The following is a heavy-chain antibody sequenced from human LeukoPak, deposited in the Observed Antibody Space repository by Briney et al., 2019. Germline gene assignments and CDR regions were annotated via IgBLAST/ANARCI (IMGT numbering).Heavy chain of an antibody. J-gene: IGHJ6*02. CDR1: GGSFSGYY. CDR2: INHSGST. Sequence: SETLSLTCAVYGGSFSGYYWSWIRQPPGKGLEWIGEINHSGSTNYNPSLKSRVTISVDTSKNQFSLKLSSVTAADTAVYYCARLQGGYYYYGMDVWGQGTTVTVSS. V-gene: IGHV4-34*01. CDR3: ARLQGGYYYYGMDV.